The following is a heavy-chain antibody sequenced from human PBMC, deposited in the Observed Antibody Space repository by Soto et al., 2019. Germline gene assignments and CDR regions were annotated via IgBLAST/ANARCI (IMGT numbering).Heavy chain of an antibody. Sequence: VSLLLSFAASGFTFTRDSMNWVRQAPGKGLEWVSSISSTTNYIYYGDSMKGRFTISRDNAKNSLYLEMDSLRAEDTAVYYCARESEDLTSNFDYWGQGTLVTVSS. V-gene: IGHV3-21*06. CDR2: ISSTTNYI. CDR3: ARESEDLTSNFDY. J-gene: IGHJ4*02. CDR1: GFTFTRDS.